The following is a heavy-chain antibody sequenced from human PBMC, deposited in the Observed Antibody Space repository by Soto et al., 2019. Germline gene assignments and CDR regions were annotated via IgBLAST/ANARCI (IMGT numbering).Heavy chain of an antibody. V-gene: IGHV3-21*01. CDR2: ISSSSSYI. CDR1: GVTCSSYS. J-gene: IGHJ6*02. Sequence: GGSLRLSCAASGVTCSSYSMNWVRQAPGKGLEWVSSISSSSSYIYYADSVKGRFTISRDNAKNSLYLQMNSLRAEDTAVYYCARDRIVGDYDPALYYYGMDVWGQGTTVTVSS. CDR3: ARDRIVGDYDPALYYYGMDV. D-gene: IGHD4-17*01.